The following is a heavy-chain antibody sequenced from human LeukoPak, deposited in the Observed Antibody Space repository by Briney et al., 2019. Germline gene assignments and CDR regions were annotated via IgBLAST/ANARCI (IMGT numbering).Heavy chain of an antibody. Sequence: ASVKVSFTTSVYTFTVYYMHWVRQAPRQGREWMGWINPNRGGTNYAQRFQGRVTMTRDTSMSTAYMELSRLRSDDSAVYYCARYFYDSSGSSSDAFDIWGQGTMVTVSS. CDR2: INPNRGGT. CDR3: ARYFYDSSGSSSDAFDI. J-gene: IGHJ3*02. D-gene: IGHD3-22*01. CDR1: VYTFTVYY. V-gene: IGHV1-2*02.